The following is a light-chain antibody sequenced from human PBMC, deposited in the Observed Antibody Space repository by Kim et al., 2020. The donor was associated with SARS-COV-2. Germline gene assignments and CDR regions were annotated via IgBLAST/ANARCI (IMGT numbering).Light chain of an antibody. CDR2: YDR. Sequence: APGKAARITCGGHNIGTKSVHWYQQKPGQGPVLVISYDRDRPSGIPERMSGSNSGNTATLIISRAEAGDEADYYCQVWDNYSDHVIFGGGTQLTVL. V-gene: IGLV3-21*04. CDR3: QVWDNYSDHVI. J-gene: IGLJ2*01. CDR1: NIGTKS.